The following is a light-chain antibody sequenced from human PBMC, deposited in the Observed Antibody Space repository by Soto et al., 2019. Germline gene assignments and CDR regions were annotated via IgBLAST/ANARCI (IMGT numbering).Light chain of an antibody. CDR1: QSVSNSY. J-gene: IGKJ4*02. CDR3: HQYYKWPLT. V-gene: IGKV3-15*01. Sequence: EIVLTQSPGTLSLSPGERATLSCRASQSVSNSYLAWYQQKPGQAPRLLIYGASTRATGIPARFSGSGSGTDFTLTISSLQSVDFAVYYCHQYYKWPLTFGGGTKVDIK. CDR2: GAS.